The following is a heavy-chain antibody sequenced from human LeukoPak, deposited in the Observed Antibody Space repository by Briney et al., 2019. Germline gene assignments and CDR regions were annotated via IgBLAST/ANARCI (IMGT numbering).Heavy chain of an antibody. CDR1: SGSISSYY. V-gene: IGHV4-59*01. Sequence: PSETLSLTCTVSSGSISSYYWSWIRQPPGKGLEWVGYIYYSGSTNYNPSLKSRVTISVDTSKNQFSLKLSSVTAADAAVYYCARALRGVPSMTTVTTWFDPWGQGTLVTVSS. CDR2: IYYSGST. D-gene: IGHD4-17*01. J-gene: IGHJ5*02. CDR3: ARALRGVPSMTTVTTWFDP.